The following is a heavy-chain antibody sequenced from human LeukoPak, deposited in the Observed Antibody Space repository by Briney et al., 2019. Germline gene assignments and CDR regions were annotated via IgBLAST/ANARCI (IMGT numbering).Heavy chain of an antibody. CDR3: AKGSRETYYYYYYMDV. CDR1: GFTFSSYA. CDR2: ISGSGGST. V-gene: IGHV3-23*01. Sequence: PGGSLRLSCAASGFTFSSYAMSWVRQAPGKGLEWVSAISGSGGSTYYADSVKGRFTVSRDNSKNTLYLQMNSLRAEDTAVYYCAKGSRETYYYYYYMDVWGEGTTVTVSS. J-gene: IGHJ6*03. D-gene: IGHD1-26*01.